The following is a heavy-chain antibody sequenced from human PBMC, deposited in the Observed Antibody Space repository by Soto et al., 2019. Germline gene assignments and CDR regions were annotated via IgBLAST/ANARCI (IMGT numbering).Heavy chain of an antibody. CDR2: FSHGGNT. D-gene: IGHD2-21*02. J-gene: IGHJ4*02. CDR1: GGSVSSGDYY. CDR3: AVNGGNYNFDN. Sequence: QVQLRESGPGLLKPSQTLSLTCSVSGGSVSSGDYYWSWIRQSPGKGLVWIAYFSHGGNTYDSPSLKSRVTVSFNMPKKQFSLRLSSVTAADTATYYCAVNGGNYNFDNWGQGTLVTVSS. V-gene: IGHV4-30-4*01.